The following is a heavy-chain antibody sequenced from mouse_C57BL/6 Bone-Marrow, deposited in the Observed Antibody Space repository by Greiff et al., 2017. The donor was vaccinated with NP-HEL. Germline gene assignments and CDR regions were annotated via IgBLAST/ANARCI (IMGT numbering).Heavy chain of an antibody. CDR2: IYPRDGST. V-gene: IGHV1-85*01. J-gene: IGHJ1*03. CDR1: GYTFTSYD. CDR3: ERWGTTVVAQWYFDV. D-gene: IGHD1-1*01. Sequence: QVQLQQSGPELVKPGASVKLSCKASGYTFTSYDINWVKQRPGQGLEWIGWIYPRDGSTKYNEKFKGKATLTVDTSSSTAYMELHSLTSEDSAVYFCERWGTTVVAQWYFDVWGTGTTVTVSS.